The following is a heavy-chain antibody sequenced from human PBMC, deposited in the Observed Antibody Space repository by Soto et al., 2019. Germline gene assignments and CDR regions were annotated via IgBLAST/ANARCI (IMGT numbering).Heavy chain of an antibody. CDR2: MYHGGST. V-gene: IGHV4-38-2*01. J-gene: IGHJ5*02. CDR3: ARVGPWVPYYHDSSPYNFENWFDP. Sequence: SETLSLACALYVYSIRIGYYWGCLRQPPGKGLGWIATMYHGGSTYYNPSLNSRVTLSIDMTNNHVSLILNSVTAADTAVYYCARVGPWVPYYHDSSPYNFENWFDPWGQGTLVTVSS. D-gene: IGHD3-22*01. CDR1: VYSIRIGYY.